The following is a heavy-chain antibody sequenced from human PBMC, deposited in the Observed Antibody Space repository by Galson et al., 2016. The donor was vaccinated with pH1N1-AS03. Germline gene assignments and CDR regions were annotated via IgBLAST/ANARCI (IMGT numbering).Heavy chain of an antibody. CDR3: AKGRFGPEYYDDGMDV. D-gene: IGHD1-14*01. Sequence: SLRLSCAASGFTFRNYAMSWVRQAPGKGLEWVSGITGNGDSTYIADSAKGRFTISRDNSKNTLYLQMISLRDEDTAVFYCAKGRFGPEYYDDGMDVWGQGTTVTVSS. V-gene: IGHV3-23*01. CDR1: GFTFRNYA. J-gene: IGHJ6*02. CDR2: ITGNGDST.